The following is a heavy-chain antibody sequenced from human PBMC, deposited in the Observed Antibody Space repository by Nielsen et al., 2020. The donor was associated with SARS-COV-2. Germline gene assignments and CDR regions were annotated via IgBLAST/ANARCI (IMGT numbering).Heavy chain of an antibody. CDR2: INSDGSST. D-gene: IGHD6-19*01. V-gene: IGHV3-74*01. CDR1: GFTFSSYA. Sequence: GESLKISCAASGFTFSSYAMSWVRQAPGKGLVWVSRINSDGSSTSYADSVKGRFTISRDNAKNTLYLQMNSLRAEDTAVYYCARDLWEAVASLDYWGQGTLVTVSS. CDR3: ARDLWEAVASLDY. J-gene: IGHJ4*02.